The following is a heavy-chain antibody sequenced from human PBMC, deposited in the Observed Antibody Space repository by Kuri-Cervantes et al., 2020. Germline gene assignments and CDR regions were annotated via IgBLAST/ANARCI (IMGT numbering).Heavy chain of an antibody. V-gene: IGHV1-69*05. CDR3: AKDLFGVVIKGLFDY. J-gene: IGHJ4*02. D-gene: IGHD3-3*01. Sequence: SVKVSCKASGGTFSSYAISWVRQAPGQGLEWMGGIIPIFGTANYAQKFQGRVTITTDESTSTAYMELSSLRAEDTALYYCAKDLFGVVIKGLFDYWGQGTLVTVSS. CDR2: IIPIFGTA. CDR1: GGTFSSYA.